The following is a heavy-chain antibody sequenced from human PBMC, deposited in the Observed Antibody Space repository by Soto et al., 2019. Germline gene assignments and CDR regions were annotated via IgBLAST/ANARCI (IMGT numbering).Heavy chain of an antibody. Sequence: SVKVSCKASGGTFSSYAISWVRQAPGQGLEWMGGIIPIFGTANYAQKFQGRVTITTDESTSTAYMELSSLRSEDTAVYYCARDAPPGAVAGNYFDYWGQGTLVTVSS. V-gene: IGHV1-69*05. D-gene: IGHD6-19*01. CDR2: IIPIFGTA. J-gene: IGHJ4*02. CDR3: ARDAPPGAVAGNYFDY. CDR1: GGTFSSYA.